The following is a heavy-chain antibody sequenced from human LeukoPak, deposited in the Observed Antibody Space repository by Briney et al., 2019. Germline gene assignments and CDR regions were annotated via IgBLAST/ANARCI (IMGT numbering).Heavy chain of an antibody. CDR3: ATVSEY. Sequence: GGSLRLSCAASGFTFSSYAMSWVRQAPGKGLEWVSGINNDGTATYYADSVKGRFTISRDNAKNTVYLQMNGLRAEDTTVYYCATVSEYWGQGTLVTVSS. CDR1: GFTFSSYA. J-gene: IGHJ4*02. CDR2: INNDGTAT. V-gene: IGHV3-74*01.